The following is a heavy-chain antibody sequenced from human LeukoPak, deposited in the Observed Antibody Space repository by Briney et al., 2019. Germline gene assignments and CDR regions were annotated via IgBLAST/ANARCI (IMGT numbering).Heavy chain of an antibody. D-gene: IGHD4-23*01. Sequence: PGGSLRLSCAASGFLFSTYWMSWVRQAPGKGLEWVANINQDGTEKYYVDSVKGRFSISRDYAKNSLYLQMNSLRAEDTAVYYCARGGSIYGGNSRDAFDIWGQGTMVTVSS. CDR2: INQDGTEK. CDR1: GFLFSTYW. J-gene: IGHJ3*02. V-gene: IGHV3-7*01. CDR3: ARGGSIYGGNSRDAFDI.